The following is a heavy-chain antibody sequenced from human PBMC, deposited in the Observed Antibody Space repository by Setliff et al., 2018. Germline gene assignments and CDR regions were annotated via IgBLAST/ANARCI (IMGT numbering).Heavy chain of an antibody. Sequence: PGGSLRLSCAASGFPFSRYWMHWVRQAPGKGLVWVSRIKFDGSSTSYADSVKGRFTISRDNAKNTLYLQMNSLRVEDTAVYYCARGGYSRGPPVYYFDYWGQGTLVTVSS. CDR3: ARGGYSRGPPVYYFDY. CDR2: IKFDGSST. CDR1: GFPFSRYW. J-gene: IGHJ4*02. V-gene: IGHV3-74*01. D-gene: IGHD5-12*01.